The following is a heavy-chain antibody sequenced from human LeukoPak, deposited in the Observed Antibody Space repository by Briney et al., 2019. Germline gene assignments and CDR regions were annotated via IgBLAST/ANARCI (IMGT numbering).Heavy chain of an antibody. CDR2: IIPIFGTA. CDR3: ARDSPSPTYDLGDAFDI. J-gene: IGHJ3*02. V-gene: IGHV1-69*05. Sequence: SVKVSCKASGGTFSSYAISWVRQAPGQGLEWMGRIIPIFGTANYAQKFQGRVTITTDESTSTAYMELSRLRSEDTAVYYCARDSPSPTYDLGDAFDIWGQGTMVTVSS. D-gene: IGHD3-3*01. CDR1: GGTFSSYA.